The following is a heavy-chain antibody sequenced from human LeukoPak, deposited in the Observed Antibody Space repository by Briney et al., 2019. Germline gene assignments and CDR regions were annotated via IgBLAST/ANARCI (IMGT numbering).Heavy chain of an antibody. CDR3: ARDFDLDGSGSRYYSGMDV. CDR2: VSSSSSYI. D-gene: IGHD3-10*01. CDR1: GFMFSTSS. V-gene: IGHV3-21*01. J-gene: IGHJ6*02. Sequence: GGSLRLSCAASGFMFSTSSMNWVRQAPGKGLEWVSSVSSSSSYIYHADPVKGRFTISRDNAKNSLYLHMNSLRAGDTAVYYCARDFDLDGSGSRYYSGMDVWGQGTTVTVSS.